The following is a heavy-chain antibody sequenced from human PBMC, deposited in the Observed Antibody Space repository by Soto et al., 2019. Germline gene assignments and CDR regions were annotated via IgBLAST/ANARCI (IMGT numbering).Heavy chain of an antibody. V-gene: IGHV3-23*01. Sequence: GGSLRLSCAASGFTFSSYAMSWVRQAPGKGLEWVSAISGSGGSTYYADSVKGRLTISRDNSKNTLYLQMNSLRAEDTAVYYCATKATGGSSWYPTAYWGQGTLVTVSS. J-gene: IGHJ4*02. CDR2: ISGSGGST. CDR3: ATKATGGSSWYPTAY. D-gene: IGHD6-13*01. CDR1: GFTFSSYA.